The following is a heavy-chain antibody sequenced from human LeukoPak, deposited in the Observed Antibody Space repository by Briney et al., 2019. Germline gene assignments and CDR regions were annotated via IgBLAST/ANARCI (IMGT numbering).Heavy chain of an antibody. J-gene: IGHJ2*01. CDR2: ISYDGSNK. CDR1: GFTFSSYG. CDR3: ATVGTAMVTSWYFDL. V-gene: IGHV3-30*03. Sequence: GGSLRLSCAASGFTFSSYGMHWVRQAPGKGLEWVAVISYDGSNKYYADSVKGRFTISRDNSKNTLHLQMNSLRAEDTAVYYCATVGTAMVTSWYFDLWGRGTLVTVSS. D-gene: IGHD5-18*01.